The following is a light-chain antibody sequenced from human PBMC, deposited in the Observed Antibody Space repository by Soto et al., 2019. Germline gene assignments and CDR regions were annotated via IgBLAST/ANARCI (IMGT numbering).Light chain of an antibody. J-gene: IGKJ4*01. Sequence: AIQMTKSPFSVSAYEGDRVTITCRASQGIINDLGWYQQKPGKAPKLLIYGTSSLESGVPSRFSGSGSGTDFTLTISSLQPEDFATYYCQDYDSSPFTFGEGTKGDIK. V-gene: IGKV1-13*02. CDR3: QDYDSSPFT. CDR2: GTS. CDR1: QGIIND.